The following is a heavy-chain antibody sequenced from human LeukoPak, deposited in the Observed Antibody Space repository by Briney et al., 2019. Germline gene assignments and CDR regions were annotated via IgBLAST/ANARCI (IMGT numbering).Heavy chain of an antibody. CDR3: ARDNGPGYDILTGYYRGFDY. V-gene: IGHV1-18*01. CDR2: ISAYNGNT. CDR1: GYTFTRYG. J-gene: IGHJ4*02. D-gene: IGHD3-9*01. Sequence: ASVKVSCKASGYTFTRYGISWVRQAPGQGLEWMGWISAYNGNTNYAQKLQGRVTMTTDTSTSTAYMELRSLRSDDTAVYYCARDNGPGYDILTGYYRGFDYWGQGTLVTVSS.